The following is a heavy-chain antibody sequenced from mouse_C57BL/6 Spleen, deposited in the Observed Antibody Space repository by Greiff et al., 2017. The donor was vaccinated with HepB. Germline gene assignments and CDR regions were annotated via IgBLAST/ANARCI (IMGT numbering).Heavy chain of an antibody. V-gene: IGHV3-6*01. CDR1: GYSITSGYY. J-gene: IGHJ1*03. CDR2: ISYDGSN. D-gene: IGHD1-1*01. CDR3: ARDTFITTVVYWYFDV. Sequence: EVKLQESGPGLVKPSQSLSLTCSVTGYSITSGYYWNWIRQFPGNKLEWMGYISYDGSNNYNPSLKNRISITRDTSKTQFFLKLNSVTTEDTATYYCARDTFITTVVYWYFDVWGTGTTVTVSS.